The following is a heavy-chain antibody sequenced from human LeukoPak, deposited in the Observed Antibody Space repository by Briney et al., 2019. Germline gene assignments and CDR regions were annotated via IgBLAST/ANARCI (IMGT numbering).Heavy chain of an antibody. Sequence: SETLSLTCTVSDGSISSHYWSWIRQPPGKGLEWIGYIYYSGSTNYNPSLKSRVTISVDTSKNQFSLKLSSVTAADTAVYYCTRGGGGYMNWFDPWGQGTLVTVSS. D-gene: IGHD5-12*01. CDR3: TRGGGGYMNWFDP. V-gene: IGHV4-59*11. CDR1: DGSISSHY. CDR2: IYYSGST. J-gene: IGHJ5*02.